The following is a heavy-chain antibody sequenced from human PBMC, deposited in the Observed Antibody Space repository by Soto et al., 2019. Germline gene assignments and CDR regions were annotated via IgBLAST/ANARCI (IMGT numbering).Heavy chain of an antibody. D-gene: IGHD6-19*01. CDR2: IYYSGST. CDR3: ARHSSGWSLDWFDY. J-gene: IGHJ4*02. V-gene: IGHV4-59*08. CDR1: GGAISRYY. Sequence: SGTLSLTCTVSGGAISRYYWSWVREPPGEGLEWIGYIYYSGSTNYNPSLKSRVTISVDTSKNQFSLKLSSVTAADTAVYYCARHSSGWSLDWFDYWGQGTLVTVSS.